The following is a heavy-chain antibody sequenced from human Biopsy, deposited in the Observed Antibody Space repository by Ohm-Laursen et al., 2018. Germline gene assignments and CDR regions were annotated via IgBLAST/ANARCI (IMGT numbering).Heavy chain of an antibody. D-gene: IGHD5-24*01. CDR1: GFTFSDYY. J-gene: IGHJ6*02. CDR3: ARDVEGFYSYAMDV. V-gene: IGHV3-11*01. CDR2: ITSGGSTT. Sequence: GSLRLSCSASGFTFSDYYMSWIRQAPGKGLEWVSYITSGGSTTDYADSVKGRFTISRDNAKSSLFLQMNSLRAKDTAVYYCARDVEGFYSYAMDVWGQGTTVTVSS.